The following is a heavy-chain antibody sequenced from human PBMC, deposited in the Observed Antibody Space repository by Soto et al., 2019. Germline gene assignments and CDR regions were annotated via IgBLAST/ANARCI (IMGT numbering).Heavy chain of an antibody. D-gene: IGHD1-26*01. CDR1: GYTFTSYG. CDR3: ARDGSFGGSYSPGPSHD. V-gene: IGHV1-18*01. CDR2: ISAYNGNT. Sequence: ASVKVSCKASGYTFTSYGISWVRQAPGQGLEWMGWISAYNGNTNYAQKLQGRVTMTTDTSTSTAYMELRSLRSDDTAVYYCARDGSFGGSYSPGPSHDWGQGTLVTVSS. J-gene: IGHJ4*02.